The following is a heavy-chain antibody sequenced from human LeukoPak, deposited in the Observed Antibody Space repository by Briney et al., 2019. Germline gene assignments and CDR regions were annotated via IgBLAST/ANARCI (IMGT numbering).Heavy chain of an antibody. CDR1: GFTFTSSA. Sequence: SVKVSCKASGFTFTSSAMQWVRQARGQRLEWIGWIVVGSGNTNYAQKFQERVTITRDMSTSTAYMELSSLRPEDTAVYYCAAGGAVAGTLTYYYYGMDVWGQGTTVTVSS. D-gene: IGHD6-19*01. CDR2: IVVGSGNT. J-gene: IGHJ6*02. V-gene: IGHV1-58*02. CDR3: AAGGAVAGTLTYYYYGMDV.